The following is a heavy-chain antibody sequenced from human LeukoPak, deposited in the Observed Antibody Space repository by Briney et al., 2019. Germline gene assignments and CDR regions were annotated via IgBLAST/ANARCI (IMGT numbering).Heavy chain of an antibody. CDR3: ARWLHGLAHFDF. D-gene: IGHD3/OR15-3a*01. J-gene: IGHJ4*02. Sequence: SETLSLTCTVSGGSISGGVSYWSWIRQHPGKGLEWIGYIYHSGSAYYNPSLKSRVTISVDTSKNQFSLQLNSVTPEDTALYYCARWLHGLAHFDFWGQGTLVTVSS. CDR2: IYHSGSA. V-gene: IGHV4-31*03. CDR1: GGSISGGVSY.